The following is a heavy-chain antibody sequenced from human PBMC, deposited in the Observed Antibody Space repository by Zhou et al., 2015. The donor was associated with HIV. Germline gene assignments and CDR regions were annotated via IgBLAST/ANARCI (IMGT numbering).Heavy chain of an antibody. J-gene: IGHJ6*02. CDR3: ARGRRSTVHVHYGMDV. D-gene: IGHD4-17*01. CDR1: GGTFSSYA. V-gene: IGHV1-69*01. CDR2: IIPIFGTA. Sequence: QVQLVQSGAEVKKPGSSVKVSCKASGGTFSSYAISWVRQAPGQGLEWMGGIIPIFGTANYAQKFQGRVTITADESTSTAYMELSSLRSEDTAVYYCARGRRSTVHVHYGMDVWGQGTTVTVSS.